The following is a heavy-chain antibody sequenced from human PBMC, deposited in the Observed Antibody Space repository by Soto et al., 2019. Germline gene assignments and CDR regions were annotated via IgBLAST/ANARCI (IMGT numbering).Heavy chain of an antibody. CDR3: ARDYDGDDAFDI. V-gene: IGHV4-59*01. D-gene: IGHD5-12*01. CDR1: GGSISSYY. CDR2: IYYSGST. Sequence: SETLSLTCTVSGGSISSYYWSWIRQPPGKGLEWIGYIYYSGSTNYNPSLKSRVTISVDTSKNQFSLRLSSVTAADTAVYYCARDYDGDDAFDIWGQGTMVTVS. J-gene: IGHJ3*02.